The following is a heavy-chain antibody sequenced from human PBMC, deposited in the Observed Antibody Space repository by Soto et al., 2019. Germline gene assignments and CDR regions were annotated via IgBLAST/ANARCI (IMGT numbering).Heavy chain of an antibody. CDR2: IYYSGST. J-gene: IGHJ4*02. V-gene: IGHV4-30-4*01. Sequence: QVQLQESGPGLVKPSQTLSLTCTVSGGSISSGDYYWSWIRQPPGKGLEWIGYIYYSGSTYYNPSLKSRVTISVDTSKNQFSLKLSSVTAADTAVYYCATITIFGVVKVGVAVDYWGQGTLVTVSS. D-gene: IGHD3-3*01. CDR3: ATITIFGVVKVGVAVDY. CDR1: GGSISSGDYY.